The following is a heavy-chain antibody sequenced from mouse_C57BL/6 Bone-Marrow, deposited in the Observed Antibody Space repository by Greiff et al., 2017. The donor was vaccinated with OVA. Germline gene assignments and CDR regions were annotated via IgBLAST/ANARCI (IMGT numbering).Heavy chain of an antibody. Sequence: VQLQQSGPVLVKPGASVKMSCKASGYTFTDYYMYWVKQSPGKSLEWIGVINPYNGGTSYNQKFKGKAPLTVDTSSSTASMELNILSSEDSEVEYSASDKYDWFADWGQGTRVTVSA. CDR2: INPYNGGT. J-gene: IGHJ3*01. CDR3: ASDKYDWFAD. D-gene: IGHD2-14*01. CDR1: GYTFTDYY. V-gene: IGHV1-19*01.